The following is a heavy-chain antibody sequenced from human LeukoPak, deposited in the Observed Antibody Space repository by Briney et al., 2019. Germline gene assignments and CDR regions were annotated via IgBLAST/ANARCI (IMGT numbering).Heavy chain of an antibody. CDR2: IYHLGSP. J-gene: IGHJ4*02. V-gene: IGHV4-34*01. CDR1: GFTFSSYS. D-gene: IGHD7-27*01. CDR3: ARWGPYFDH. Sequence: RAGGSLRLSCAASGFTFSSYSMNWLRQAPGKGLEWIGDIYHLGSPNYNPSLKSRVTISVDTSKNHFSLNLTSVTAADTAVYFCARWGPYFDHWGQGSLVIVSS.